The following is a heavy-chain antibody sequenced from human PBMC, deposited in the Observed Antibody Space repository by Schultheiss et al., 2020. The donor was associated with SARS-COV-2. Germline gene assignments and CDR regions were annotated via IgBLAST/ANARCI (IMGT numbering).Heavy chain of an antibody. D-gene: IGHD3-3*01. CDR2: INPSGGST. J-gene: IGHJ5*02. V-gene: IGHV1-46*01. CDR1: GYTFTSYY. Sequence: GESLKISCKASGYTFTSYYMHWVRQAPGQGLEWMGIINPSGGSTSYAQKFQGRVTISVDTSKNQFSLKLSSVTAADTAVYYCAVGAVEEWWFDPWGQGTLVTVSS. CDR3: AVGAVEEWWFDP.